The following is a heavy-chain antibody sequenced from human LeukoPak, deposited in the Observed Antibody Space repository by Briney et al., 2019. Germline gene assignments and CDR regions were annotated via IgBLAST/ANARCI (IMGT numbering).Heavy chain of an antibody. CDR3: ARQIRDGYNWLDY. CDR2: IYPGDSDT. D-gene: IGHD5-24*01. Sequence: RRGESLKISCKGSGYSFTSYWIAWVRQMPGKGLEWMGIIYPGDSDTRYSPSFQGQVTISADKSISTAYLQWSSLKASDTAMYYCARQIRDGYNWLDYWGQGTLVTVSS. J-gene: IGHJ4*02. V-gene: IGHV5-51*01. CDR1: GYSFTSYW.